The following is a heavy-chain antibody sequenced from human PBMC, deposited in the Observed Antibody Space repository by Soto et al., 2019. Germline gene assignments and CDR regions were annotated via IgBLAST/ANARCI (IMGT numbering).Heavy chain of an antibody. CDR1: GFTFSSYG. D-gene: IGHD3-22*01. J-gene: IGHJ4*02. CDR3: AKLQDSSCYAFDY. CDR2: ISYDGSNK. Sequence: QVQLVESGGGVVQPGRSLRLSCAASGFTFSSYGMHWVRQAPGKGLEWVAVISYDGSNKYYADSVKGRFTISRDNSKNTLYLQMNSLRAEDTAVYYCAKLQDSSCYAFDYWGQGTLVTVSS. V-gene: IGHV3-30*18.